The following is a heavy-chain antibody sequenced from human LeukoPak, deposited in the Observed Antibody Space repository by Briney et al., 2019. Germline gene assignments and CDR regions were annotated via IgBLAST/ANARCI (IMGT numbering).Heavy chain of an antibody. CDR1: GYTFTGYY. D-gene: IGHD2-2*02. J-gene: IGHJ4*02. Sequence: ASVKVSCKASGYTFTGYYMHWVRQAPGQGLEWTGWINPNSGGTNYAQKFQGWVTMTRDTSISTAYMELSRLRSDDTAVYYCARGYCSSTSCYTDFDYWGQGTLVTVSS. V-gene: IGHV1-2*04. CDR2: INPNSGGT. CDR3: ARGYCSSTSCYTDFDY.